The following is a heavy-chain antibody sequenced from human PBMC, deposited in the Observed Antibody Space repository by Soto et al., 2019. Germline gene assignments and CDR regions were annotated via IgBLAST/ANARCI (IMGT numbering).Heavy chain of an antibody. D-gene: IGHD3-16*02. V-gene: IGHV2-5*02. CDR2: IYWDGDK. J-gene: IGHJ3*01. CDR3: AQLMTTYCGVLADDAFDL. Sequence: QITLKESGPTLVRPTQTLTLTCTFSGFSLSTATVGVAWIRQPPGKALQWVAVIYWDGDKRYSPALSNRPTITKDAFRNQVILTMTNMDPVDTATYFCAQLMTTYCGVLADDAFDLWGPGTMVTVSS. CDR1: GFSLSTATVG.